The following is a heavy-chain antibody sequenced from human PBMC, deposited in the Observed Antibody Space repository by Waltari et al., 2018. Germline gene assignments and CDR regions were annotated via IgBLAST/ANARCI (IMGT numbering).Heavy chain of an antibody. CDR3: AKEGELPYYYYMDV. V-gene: IGHV3-30*18. D-gene: IGHD3-16*01. J-gene: IGHJ6*03. Sequence: QLQLQESGPGLVKPSETLSLTCTVSGGSISSSSYYWGWIRQPPGKGLEWVAVISYDGSNKYYADSVKGRFTISRDNSKNTLYLQMNSLRAEDTAVYYCAKEGELPYYYYMDVWGKGTTVTVSS. CDR1: GGSISSSS. CDR2: ISYDGSNK.